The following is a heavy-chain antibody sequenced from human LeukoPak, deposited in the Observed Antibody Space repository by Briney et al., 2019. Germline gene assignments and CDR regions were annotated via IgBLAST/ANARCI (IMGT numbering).Heavy chain of an antibody. CDR2: ISGSGGST. Sequence: PGGSLRLSCAASGFTFSSYSMNWVRQAPGKGLEWVSAISGSGGSTYYADSVKGRFTISRDNSKNTLYLQMNSLRAEDTAVYYCANGGSPTRYCSSTSCYHQLFDYWGQGTLVTVSS. CDR1: GFTFSSYS. J-gene: IGHJ4*02. D-gene: IGHD2-2*01. V-gene: IGHV3-23*01. CDR3: ANGGSPTRYCSSTSCYHQLFDY.